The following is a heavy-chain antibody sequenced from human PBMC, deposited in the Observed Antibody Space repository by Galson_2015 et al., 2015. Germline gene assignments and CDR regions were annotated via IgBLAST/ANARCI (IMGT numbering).Heavy chain of an antibody. J-gene: IGHJ4*02. CDR3: AKGGDYEGRGDHFDH. CDR1: GFTFSSYA. Sequence: SLRLSCAASGFTFSSYAMSWVRQAPGKGPEWVSAIRGSGGSTYYADSVKGRFTISRDNSKNTLYLQMNSLRAEDTAVYYCAKGGDYEGRGDHFDHGGQRPRHPVST. CDR2: IRGSGGST. D-gene: IGHD3-22*01. V-gene: IGHV3-23*01.